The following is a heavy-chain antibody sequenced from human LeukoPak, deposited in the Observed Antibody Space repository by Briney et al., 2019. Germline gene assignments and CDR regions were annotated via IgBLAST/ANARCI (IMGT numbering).Heavy chain of an antibody. D-gene: IGHD6-13*01. J-gene: IGHJ3*02. CDR1: GFTFSDYW. CDR3: VRDLPYSSSWTGDAFDI. CDR2: IKQDGSEK. V-gene: IGHV3-7*01. Sequence: GGSLRLSCAASGFTFSDYWMSWVRQAPGKGLEWVANIKQDGSEKYYVDSVKGRFTISRDNAKNSLYLQMNSLRAEDTTVYYCVRDLPYSSSWTGDAFDIWGQGTMVTVSS.